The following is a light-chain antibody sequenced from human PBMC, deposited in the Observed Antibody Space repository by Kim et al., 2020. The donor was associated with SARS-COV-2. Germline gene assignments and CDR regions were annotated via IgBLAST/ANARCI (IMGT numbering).Light chain of an antibody. J-gene: IGLJ1*01. CDR3: SSYRSSGYV. Sequence: QSALTQPASVSGSPGQSITISCTGTSSDVGGYKYVSWYQQYPGKAPKLMIYDVSKRPSGVSNRFSGPKSGNTASLTISGLQAEDEADYYCSSYRSSGYVFGTGTKVTVL. CDR1: SSDVGGYKY. V-gene: IGLV2-14*03. CDR2: DVS.